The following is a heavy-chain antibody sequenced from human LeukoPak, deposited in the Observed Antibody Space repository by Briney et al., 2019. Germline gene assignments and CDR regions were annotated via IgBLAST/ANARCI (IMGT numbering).Heavy chain of an antibody. J-gene: IGHJ4*02. V-gene: IGHV4-38-2*02. CDR3: ARDGGSGPFDY. Sequence: SETLSLTCTVSGYSITSGYYWGWIRQSPGKGLEWIASVYHSGNTYYNPSLQSRVTMPVDTSKNQFSLKLCSVTAADTAVYYCARDGGSGPFDYWGQGALVTVSS. D-gene: IGHD6-19*01. CDR2: VYHSGNT. CDR1: GYSITSGYY.